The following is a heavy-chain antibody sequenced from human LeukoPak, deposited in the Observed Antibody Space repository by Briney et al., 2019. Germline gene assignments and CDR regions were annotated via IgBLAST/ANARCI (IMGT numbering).Heavy chain of an antibody. J-gene: IGHJ2*01. V-gene: IGHV3-7*01. CDR1: GFTFSHYW. Sequence: GGSLRLSCAASGFTFSHYWMGWVRQTPGKGLEWLAIIKQEGSEKYYVDSVKGRFTISRDNAKNSLYLQMNSLRAEDTALYYCARVVSVLSYSCSGPIDLWGRGTLVTVSS. CDR2: IKQEGSEK. D-gene: IGHD3-10*02. CDR3: ARVVSVLSYSCSGPIDL.